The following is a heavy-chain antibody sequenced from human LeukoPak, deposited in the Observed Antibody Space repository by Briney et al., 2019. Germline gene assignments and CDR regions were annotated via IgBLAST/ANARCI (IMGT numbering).Heavy chain of an antibody. CDR1: GFTFSSYA. D-gene: IGHD3-3*01. V-gene: IGHV3-23*01. CDR3: AKNADFWSGYYAYYFDY. Sequence: GGSLRLPCAASGFTFSSYAMSWVRQAPGKGLEWVSAISGSGGSTYYADSVKGRFTISRDNSKNTLYLQMNSLRAEDTAVYYCAKNADFWSGYYAYYFDYWGQGTLVTVSS. CDR2: ISGSGGST. J-gene: IGHJ4*02.